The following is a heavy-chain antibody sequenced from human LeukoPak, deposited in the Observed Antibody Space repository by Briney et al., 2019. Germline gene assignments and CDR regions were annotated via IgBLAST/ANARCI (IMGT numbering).Heavy chain of an antibody. D-gene: IGHD1/OR15-1a*01. V-gene: IGHV4-59*08. CDR2: ISYSGST. CDR1: GGSISTYY. J-gene: IGHJ4*02. CDR3: ARSIIGTRSKFDY. Sequence: PSETLSLTCIVSGGSISTYYWSWIRQPPGKGLEWIGYISYSGSTNYNPSLKSRVTISLDTSKNQFALKLSSVTAADTAVYYCARSIIGTRSKFDYWGQGTLVTVSS.